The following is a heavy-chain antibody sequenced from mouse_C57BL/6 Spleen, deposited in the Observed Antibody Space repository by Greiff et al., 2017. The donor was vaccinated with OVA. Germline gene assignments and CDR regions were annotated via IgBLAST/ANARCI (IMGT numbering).Heavy chain of an antibody. CDR1: GYSFTSYY. J-gene: IGHJ4*01. V-gene: IGHV1-66*01. CDR2: IYPGSGNT. D-gene: IGHD2-3*01. Sequence: VQLQQSGPELVKPGASVKISCKASGYSFTSYYIHWVKQRPGQGLEWIGWIYPGSGNTKYNEKFKGKATLTADTSSNTAYMQLSSLTSEDSAVYYCSRFKYAGYYHYAVDYWGQGTSVTVSS. CDR3: SRFKYAGYYHYAVDY.